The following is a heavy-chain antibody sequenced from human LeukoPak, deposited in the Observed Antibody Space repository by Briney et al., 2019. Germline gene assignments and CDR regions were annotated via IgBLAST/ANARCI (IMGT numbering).Heavy chain of an antibody. J-gene: IGHJ4*02. D-gene: IGHD3-3*01. Sequence: SETLSLTCAVSGYSISSSFYWGWIRPPPGKGLEWIGIIYDSGSTYYNPSLRSRITISVDTSKNQFSLNLSSVTAADTAVYYCARIRFLEWFPYYFDYWGQGTLVTVSS. V-gene: IGHV4-38-2*01. CDR2: IYDSGST. CDR1: GYSISSSFY. CDR3: ARIRFLEWFPYYFDY.